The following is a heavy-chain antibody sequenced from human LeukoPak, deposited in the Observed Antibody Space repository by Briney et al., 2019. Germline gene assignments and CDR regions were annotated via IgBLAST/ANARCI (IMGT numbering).Heavy chain of an antibody. CDR3: AKGAYDYVEIGYFDS. V-gene: IGHV3-23*01. CDR2: LIGSSGST. J-gene: IGHJ4*02. Sequence: SGGSLRLSCAASGFTFDDYAMHWVRQAPGKGLEWVSVLIGSSGSTDYADSVKGRFTISRDNSKNTVFLQMNSLRAEDTAIYYCAKGAYDYVEIGYFDSWGQGTLVTVSS. D-gene: IGHD5-12*01. CDR1: GFTFDDYA.